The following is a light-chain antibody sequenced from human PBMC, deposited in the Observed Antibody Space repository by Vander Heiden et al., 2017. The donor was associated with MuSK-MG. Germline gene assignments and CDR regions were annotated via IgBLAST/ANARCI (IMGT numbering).Light chain of an antibody. CDR3: QHDGLSPL. V-gene: IGKV3-20*01. J-gene: IGKJ3*01. CDR2: GTS. CDR1: QSVTSSY. Sequence: PGERATLSCRASQSVTSSYLAWHQQKPGQAPRLLIYGTSSRATGIPDRFSGSGSGTDFTLTSSRLEPEDFAVYYWQHDGLSPLFGHGTKVDIK.